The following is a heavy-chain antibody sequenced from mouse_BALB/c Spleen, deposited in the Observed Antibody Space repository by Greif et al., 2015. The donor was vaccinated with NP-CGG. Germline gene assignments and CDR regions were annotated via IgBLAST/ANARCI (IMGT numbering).Heavy chain of an antibody. J-gene: IGHJ4*01. D-gene: IGHD1-2*01. CDR2: ISSGSSTI. Sequence: EVQGVESGGGLVQPGGSRKLSCAASGFTFSSFGMHWVRQAPEKGLEWVAYISSGSSTIYYADTVKGRFTISRDNPKNTLFLQMTSLRSEDTAMYYCARSTTATNAMDYWGQGTSVTVSS. V-gene: IGHV5-17*02. CDR3: ARSTTATNAMDY. CDR1: GFTFSSFG.